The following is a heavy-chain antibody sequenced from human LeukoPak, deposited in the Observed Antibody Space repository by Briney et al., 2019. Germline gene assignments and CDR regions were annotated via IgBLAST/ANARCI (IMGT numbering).Heavy chain of an antibody. CDR3: TKRQGPTSGSYDYYDP. CDR1: GFTFSSYE. Sequence: LRLSCAASGFTFSSYEMNWVRQAPGQGLEWIAYIHSSGYTNYNPSLKSRVTISVDTSKNQFSLKVTSVTAADTAMYYCTKRQGPTSGSYDYYDPWGQGTLVNVSS. V-gene: IGHV4-4*09. J-gene: IGHJ5*02. D-gene: IGHD1-26*01. CDR2: IHSSGYT.